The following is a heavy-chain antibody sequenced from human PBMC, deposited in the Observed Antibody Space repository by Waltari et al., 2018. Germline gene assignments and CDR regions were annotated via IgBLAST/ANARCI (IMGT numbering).Heavy chain of an antibody. CDR1: GFSLSTSGVG. Sequence: QITLKESGPTLVKPTQTLTLTCTFSGFSLSTSGVGVGWIRQPPGKALEWLALIYWDDDKRYRTSLEGRLTVTKDTSKNQVVLTMTNMVPVYISTYFCAHSPGYWNVSADLDSCGPGTLVTVSS. J-gene: IGHJ4*02. D-gene: IGHD1-1*01. CDR3: AHSPGYWNVSADLDS. CDR2: IYWDDDK. V-gene: IGHV2-5*02.